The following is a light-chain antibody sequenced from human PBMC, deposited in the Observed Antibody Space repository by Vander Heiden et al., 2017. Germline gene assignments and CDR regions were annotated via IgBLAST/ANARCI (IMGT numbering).Light chain of an antibody. V-gene: IGKV1-39*01. CDR1: QSISSY. Sequence: DIQMTQSPSSLSASVGDRVTITCRASQSISSYLNWYQQKPGKAPNLLIYAASSFFSAVPSTFSRCGSATDFTLTIIRLLPEDFATSYCRQREATPPTFGQGTPLEIK. J-gene: IGKJ5*01. CDR3: RQREATPPT. CDR2: AAS.